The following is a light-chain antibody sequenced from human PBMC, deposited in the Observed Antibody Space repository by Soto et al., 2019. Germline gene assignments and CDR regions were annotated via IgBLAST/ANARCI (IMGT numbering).Light chain of an antibody. CDR3: QQRSNWPVFT. CDR2: DAS. V-gene: IGKV3-11*01. Sequence: IVLAQSSATLSLSPGERATLSCRASQSVSSYLAWYQQKPGQAPRLLIYDASNRATGIPARFSGSGSGTDFTLTISSLEPEDFAVYYCQQRSNWPVFTFGPGTRWIS. J-gene: IGKJ3*01. CDR1: QSVSSY.